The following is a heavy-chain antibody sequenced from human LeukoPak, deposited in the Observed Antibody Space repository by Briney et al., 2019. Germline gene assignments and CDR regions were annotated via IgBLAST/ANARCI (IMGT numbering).Heavy chain of an antibody. V-gene: IGHV4-4*02. J-gene: IGHJ4*02. Sequence: SETLSLTCAVSGGSISSNNWWSWVRQPPGKGLEWIGEIYRSGSTNYNPSLKSRVTILVDKSKNQFSLKLSSVTAADTAVYYCARSRLTYYFDYWGQGTLVTVSS. D-gene: IGHD2-21*02. CDR1: GGSISSNNW. CDR3: ARSRLTYYFDY. CDR2: IYRSGST.